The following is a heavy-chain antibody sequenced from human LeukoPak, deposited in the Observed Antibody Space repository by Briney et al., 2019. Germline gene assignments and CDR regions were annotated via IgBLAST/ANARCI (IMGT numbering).Heavy chain of an antibody. CDR1: GFTFSSYG. CDR2: ISYDGSNK. D-gene: IGHD5-18*01. Sequence: GSLRLSCAASGFTFSSYGMHWVRQAPGKGLEWVAVISYDGSNKYYADSVKGRFTISRDNSKNTLYLQMNSLRAEDTAVYYCAKEFRVAMAAYFDYWGQGTLVTVSS. V-gene: IGHV3-30*18. CDR3: AKEFRVAMAAYFDY. J-gene: IGHJ4*02.